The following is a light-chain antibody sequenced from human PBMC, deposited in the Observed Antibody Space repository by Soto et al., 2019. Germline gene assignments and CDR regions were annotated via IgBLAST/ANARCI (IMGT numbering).Light chain of an antibody. CDR3: QQYNSYSVT. Sequence: DIQMPQSHSTLSASVGDRVTITCRASQSISSWLAWYQQKPGKAPKLLIYDASSLESGVPSRFSGSGSGTEFTLTISSLQPDDFATYYCQQYNSYSVTFGQGTRLEI. CDR1: QSISSW. J-gene: IGKJ5*01. CDR2: DAS. V-gene: IGKV1-5*01.